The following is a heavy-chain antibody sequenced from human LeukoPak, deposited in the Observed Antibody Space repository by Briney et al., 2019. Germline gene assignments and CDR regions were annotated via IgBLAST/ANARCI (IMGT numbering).Heavy chain of an antibody. CDR1: GGSISSGGYY. V-gene: IGHV4-31*03. CDR3: ARDDPLEWLLD. D-gene: IGHD3-3*01. Sequence: SQTLSLTCTVSGGSISSGGYYWSWIRQHPGKGLEWIGYIYYSGSTYYNPSLKSRVTISVDTPKNQFSLKLSSVTAADTAVYYCARDDPLEWLLDWGQGTLVTVSS. J-gene: IGHJ4*02. CDR2: IYYSGST.